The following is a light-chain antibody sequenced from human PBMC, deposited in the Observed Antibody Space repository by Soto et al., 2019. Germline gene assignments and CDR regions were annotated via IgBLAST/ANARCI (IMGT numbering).Light chain of an antibody. CDR1: SSNIGNNY. V-gene: IGLV1-51*02. Sequence: QSVLTQPPSVSAAPVQKVTISCSGSSSNIGNNYVSWYQQLPGTAPKLLIYGNNKRPSGIPDRFSGSKSGTSATLGITGLQTGDEADYYCGTWDSSLSAVVFGGGTKVTVL. J-gene: IGLJ2*01. CDR2: GNN. CDR3: GTWDSSLSAVV.